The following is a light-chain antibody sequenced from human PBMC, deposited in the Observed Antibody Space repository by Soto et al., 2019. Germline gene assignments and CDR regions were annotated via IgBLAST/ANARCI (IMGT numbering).Light chain of an antibody. J-gene: IGKJ5*01. Sequence: DFQMTQSPSYVVTFVGARITIPCRASQGISSWLAWYQQKPGKAPKLLIYAASSLQSGVPSRFSGSGSGTDFTLTSSSLQPEDFATYYCQQANSFPFTFGQGTRLEIK. CDR1: QGISSW. CDR2: AAS. CDR3: QQANSFPFT. V-gene: IGKV1-12*02.